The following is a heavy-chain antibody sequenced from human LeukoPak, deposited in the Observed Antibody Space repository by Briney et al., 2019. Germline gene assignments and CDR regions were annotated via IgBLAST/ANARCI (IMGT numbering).Heavy chain of an antibody. CDR1: GFTFSSSA. CDR3: AKDQGWKPPHYLDS. Sequence: GGSLRLSCAASGFTFSSSAMSWVRQVPGKGLEWVSGISASGGSTNYADSVRGRFTISRDNSKNTLYVQMNSLRDEDTALYYCAKDQGWKPPHYLDSGGQGTLATVSS. D-gene: IGHD4-23*01. V-gene: IGHV3-23*01. J-gene: IGHJ4*02. CDR2: ISASGGST.